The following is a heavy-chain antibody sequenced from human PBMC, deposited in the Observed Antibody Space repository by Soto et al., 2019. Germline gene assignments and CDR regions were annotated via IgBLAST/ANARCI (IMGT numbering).Heavy chain of an antibody. CDR2: IWYDGSNK. V-gene: IGHV3-33*01. J-gene: IGHJ4*02. CDR1: GFTFSSYG. D-gene: IGHD6-19*01. Sequence: GGSLRLSCAASGFTFSSYGMHWVRQAPGKGLEWVAVIWYDGSNKYYADSVKGRSTISRDNSKNTLYLQMNSLRAEDTAVYYCARNSIAVAGIVPYYFDYWGQGTLVTVSS. CDR3: ARNSIAVAGIVPYYFDY.